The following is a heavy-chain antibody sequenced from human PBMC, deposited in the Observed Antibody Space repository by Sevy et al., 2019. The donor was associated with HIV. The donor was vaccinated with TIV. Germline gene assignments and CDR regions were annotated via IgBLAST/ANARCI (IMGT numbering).Heavy chain of an antibody. CDR3: ASRAVAGTSYFDY. Sequence: SETLSLTCTVSGGSVSSGSYYWSWIGQPPGKGLEWIGYIYYSGSTNYNPSLKSRVTISVDTSKNQFSLKLSSVTAADTAVYYCASRAVAGTSYFDYWGQGTLVTVSS. V-gene: IGHV4-61*01. J-gene: IGHJ4*02. CDR2: IYYSGST. D-gene: IGHD6-19*01. CDR1: GGSVSSGSYY.